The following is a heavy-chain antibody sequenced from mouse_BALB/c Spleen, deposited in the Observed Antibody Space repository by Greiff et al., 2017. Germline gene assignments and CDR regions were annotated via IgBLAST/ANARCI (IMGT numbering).Heavy chain of an antibody. V-gene: IGHV5-17*02. CDR1: GFTFSSFG. CDR3: VRLGADAMEY. D-gene: IGHD3-3*01. Sequence: EVKLVESGGGLVQPGGSRKLSCAASGFTFSSFGMHWVRQSPEKGLDWVAYISSGSSTIYYADTVKGRFTISRDNPKNTLFLQMTSLRSEDTAMYYCVRLGADAMEYWGQGTSVTVSS. J-gene: IGHJ4*01. CDR2: ISSGSSTI.